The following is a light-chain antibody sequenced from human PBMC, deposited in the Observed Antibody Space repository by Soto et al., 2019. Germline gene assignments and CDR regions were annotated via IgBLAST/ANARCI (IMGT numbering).Light chain of an antibody. CDR3: CSYAGSSTPYVV. CDR2: GVS. Sequence: QSALTQPASVSGSPGQSITISCTGTSSDVGGYNLVSWYQQHPGKAPKLMIYGVSKRPSGVSNRFSGSKSGNTASLTIAGLQAEDEADYYCCSYAGSSTPYVVFGGGTKLTVL. V-gene: IGLV2-23*02. CDR1: SSDVGGYNL. J-gene: IGLJ2*01.